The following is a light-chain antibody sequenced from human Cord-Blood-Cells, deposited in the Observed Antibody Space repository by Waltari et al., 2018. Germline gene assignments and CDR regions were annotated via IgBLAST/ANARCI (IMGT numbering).Light chain of an antibody. Sequence: QSALTQPASVSGSPGQSITISCTGTSSDVGSYNLVSWYQQHPGKAPKLMIYEVSKLPSGVSKRSSGSNPDNKASLTISGLQAEDEADYYCCSYAGSSNWVFGGGTKLTVL. CDR3: CSYAGSSNWV. V-gene: IGLV2-23*02. CDR2: EVS. CDR1: SSDVGSYNL. J-gene: IGLJ3*02.